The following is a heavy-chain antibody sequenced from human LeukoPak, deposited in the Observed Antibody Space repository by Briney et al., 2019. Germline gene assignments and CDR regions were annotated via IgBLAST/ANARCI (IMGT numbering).Heavy chain of an antibody. CDR3: ARGFYDILTGPANPYYYYGMDV. CDR1: GGSISSSSYY. Sequence: PSETLSLTCTVSGGSISSSSYYWGWIRQPPGKGLEWIGSIYYSGSTYYNPSLKSRVTISVDTSKNQFSLKLSSVTAADTAVYYCARGFYDILTGPANPYYYYGMDVWGQGTTVTVSS. J-gene: IGHJ6*02. D-gene: IGHD3-9*01. V-gene: IGHV4-39*07. CDR2: IYYSGST.